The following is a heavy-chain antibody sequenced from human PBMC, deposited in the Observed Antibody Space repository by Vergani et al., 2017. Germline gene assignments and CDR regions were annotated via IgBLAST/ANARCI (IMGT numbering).Heavy chain of an antibody. CDR1: GFDFSSYI. V-gene: IGHV3-48*01. Sequence: QLVESGGGWVQPGGSLRLSCVVSGFDFSSYIMNWVRQAPGKGLEWVSFVSTGTKSQSYAESVKGRFTISRDSAKNSLYLQMDSLRAEYTAVYYCAREYSSTSGRAFDFWGQGKKVTVSS. CDR2: VSTGTKSQ. D-gene: IGHD2-2*01. J-gene: IGHJ3*01. CDR3: AREYSSTSGRAFDF.